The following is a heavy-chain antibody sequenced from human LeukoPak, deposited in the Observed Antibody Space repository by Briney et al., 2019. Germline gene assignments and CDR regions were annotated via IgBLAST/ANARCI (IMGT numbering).Heavy chain of an antibody. D-gene: IGHD1-26*01. CDR1: GDSISSALW. V-gene: IGHV4-4*02. CDR3: TTSSGWYSLNY. CDR2: ISRDGST. Sequence: SETLSLTCAVSGDSISSALWWNWVRQPPGKGLDWIGEISRDGSTKYNPSLKNRVTISKDNSKNQFSLKLNSVTAADTAVYYYTTSSGWYSLNYWGQGVLITVSS. J-gene: IGHJ4*02.